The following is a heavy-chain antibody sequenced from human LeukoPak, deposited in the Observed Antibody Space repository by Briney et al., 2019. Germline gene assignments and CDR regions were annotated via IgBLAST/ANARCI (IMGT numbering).Heavy chain of an antibody. J-gene: IGHJ4*02. Sequence: PSGTLSLTCSVSGGSFTSYYSRWIRQPPGEGLEWIGRIHTSGSPDYNPSLKTRVTMSVNTSKNQFSLKLTSVTAADTAVYYCARELYGSGLGPLWYWGQGTLVTVSS. CDR1: GGSFTSYY. D-gene: IGHD6-19*01. V-gene: IGHV4-4*07. CDR3: ARELYGSGLGPLWY. CDR2: IHTSGSP.